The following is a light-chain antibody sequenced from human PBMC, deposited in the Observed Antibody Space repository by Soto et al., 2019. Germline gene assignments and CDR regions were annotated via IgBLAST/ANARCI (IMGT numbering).Light chain of an antibody. V-gene: IGLV2-8*01. CDR2: EVN. J-gene: IGLJ2*01. Sequence: QSVLTQPPSASGSPGQSVTISCTGTSSDVGGYKYVSWYQQKSGKAPKLIIYEVNERPSGVPDRFSGSKSDNTASLTVSGLQAEDEADYYCSAHAGLNNVLFGGGIKLTVL. CDR3: SAHAGLNNVL. CDR1: SSDVGGYKY.